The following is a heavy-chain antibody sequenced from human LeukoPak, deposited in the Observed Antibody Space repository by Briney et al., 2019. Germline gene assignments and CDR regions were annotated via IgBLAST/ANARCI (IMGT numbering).Heavy chain of an antibody. J-gene: IGHJ6*03. V-gene: IGHV3-23*01. CDR2: ISGSGGST. CDR3: AKHRYYSYYYYMDV. Sequence: GGSLRLSCAASGFTFSSYAMSWVRQAPGKGLEWVSAISGSGGSTYYADSVKGRFTISRDNSKNTLYLQMNSLRAEDTAVYYCAKHRYYSYYYYMDVWGKGTTVTVSS. CDR1: GFTFSSYA.